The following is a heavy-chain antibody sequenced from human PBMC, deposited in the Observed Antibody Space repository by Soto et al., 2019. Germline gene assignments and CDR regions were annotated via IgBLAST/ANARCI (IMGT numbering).Heavy chain of an antibody. CDR2: ISYDGSNK. Sequence: QVQLVESGGGVVQPGRSLRLSCAASGFTFSSYAMHWVRQAPGKGLEWVAVISYDGSNKYYADSVKGRFTISRDNSKNPLYLQMKGLRAEDTAGYYCAREGYGRSWPTLDYWGQGTLVTVS. V-gene: IGHV3-30-3*01. J-gene: IGHJ4*02. CDR1: GFTFSSYA. D-gene: IGHD6-13*01. CDR3: AREGYGRSWPTLDY.